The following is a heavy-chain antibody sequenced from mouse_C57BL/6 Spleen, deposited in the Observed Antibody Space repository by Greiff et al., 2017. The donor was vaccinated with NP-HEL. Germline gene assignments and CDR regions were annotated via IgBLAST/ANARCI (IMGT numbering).Heavy chain of an antibody. J-gene: IGHJ4*01. CDR1: GYSFTGYY. CDR3: ARRGAVDAMDY. Sequence: EVQLQQSGPELVKPGASVKISCKASGYSFTGYYMNWVKQSPEKSLEWIGEINPSTGGTTYNQKFKAKATLTVDKSSSTAYMQLKSLTSEDSAVYYCARRGAVDAMDYWGQGTSVTVSS. CDR2: INPSTGGT. D-gene: IGHD1-1*01. V-gene: IGHV1-42*01.